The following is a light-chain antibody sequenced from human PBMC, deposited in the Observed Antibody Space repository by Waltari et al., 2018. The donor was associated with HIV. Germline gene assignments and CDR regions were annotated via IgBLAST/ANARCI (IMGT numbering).Light chain of an antibody. CDR2: WAS. CDR1: QSVLHSSNNKNY. CDR3: QQYYNSPLT. J-gene: IGKJ1*01. Sequence: RATINCKSSQSVLHSSNNKNYLAWYQQKPGQPPNLLIYWASTRESGVPDRFSGSGSGTDFTLTISSLQAEDVAVYYCQQYYNSPLTFGQGTKVEIK. V-gene: IGKV4-1*01.